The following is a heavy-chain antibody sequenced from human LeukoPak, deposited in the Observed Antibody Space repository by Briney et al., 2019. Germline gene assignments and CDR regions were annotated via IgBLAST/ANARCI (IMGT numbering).Heavy chain of an antibody. CDR2: IYTSGST. J-gene: IGHJ6*03. V-gene: IGHV4-4*07. CDR3: ARDDEYSSSSGYYYYYMDV. CDR1: GGSLSSYY. Sequence: SETLSLTCTVSGGSLSSYYWSWIRQPAGKGLEWIGRIYTSGSTNYNPSLKSRVTMSVDTSKNQFSLKLSSVTAADTAVYYCARDDEYSSSSGYYYYYMDVWGKGTTVTVSS. D-gene: IGHD6-6*01.